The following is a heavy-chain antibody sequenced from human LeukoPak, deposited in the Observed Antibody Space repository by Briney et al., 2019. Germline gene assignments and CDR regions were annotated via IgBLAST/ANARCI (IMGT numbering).Heavy chain of an antibody. CDR2: ISYDGSNK. CDR1: GLTFRSYA. V-gene: IGHV3-30*04. J-gene: IGHJ5*02. Sequence: GGSLRLSCAAPGLTFRSYAMHWVRQAPGKGLEWVAVISYDGSNKYYADSVKGRFTISRDNSKNTLYLQMNSLRAEDTAVYYCARESGSYYDILPFDPWGQETLVTVSS. D-gene: IGHD3-9*01. CDR3: ARESGSYYDILPFDP.